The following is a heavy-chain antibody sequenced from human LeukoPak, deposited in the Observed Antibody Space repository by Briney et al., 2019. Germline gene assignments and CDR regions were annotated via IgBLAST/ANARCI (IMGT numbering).Heavy chain of an antibody. CDR1: GFTFSSYA. J-gene: IGHJ6*02. Sequence: GGSLRLSCAASGFTFSSYAMSWVRQAPGKGLEWVSAISGSGGSTYYADSVKGRFAISRGNSKNTLYLQMNSLRAEDTAVYYCAKDGVRVPAVDGMDVWGQGTTVTVSS. CDR2: ISGSGGST. CDR3: AKDGVRVPAVDGMDV. V-gene: IGHV3-23*01. D-gene: IGHD2-2*01.